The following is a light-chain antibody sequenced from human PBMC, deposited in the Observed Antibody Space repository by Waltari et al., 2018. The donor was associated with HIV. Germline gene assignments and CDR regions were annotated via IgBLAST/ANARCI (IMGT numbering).Light chain of an antibody. J-gene: IGKJ1*01. Sequence: IVLTQYPGALTLSLGERATLTCRASQSVSSSYLVWYQQKPGQAPRLLIYGASSRATGIPDRFSGSGSGTDFTLTISRLEPEDFAVYYCQQYGSSPWTFGQGTKVKIK. V-gene: IGKV3-20*01. CDR1: QSVSSSY. CDR2: GAS. CDR3: QQYGSSPWT.